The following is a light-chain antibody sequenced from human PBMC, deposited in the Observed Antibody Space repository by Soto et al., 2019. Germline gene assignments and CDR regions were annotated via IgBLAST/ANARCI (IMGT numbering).Light chain of an antibody. CDR3: QQYGNSPAIT. CDR1: QSVSSN. J-gene: IGKJ5*01. Sequence: EIVMTQSPATLSVSPGERATLSCRASQSVSSNLAWYQQKPGQAPRLLIYGASSRATGIPDRFSGSGSGTDFTLTISRLEPEDFAVYYCQQYGNSPAITFGQGTRLENK. CDR2: GAS. V-gene: IGKV3-20*01.